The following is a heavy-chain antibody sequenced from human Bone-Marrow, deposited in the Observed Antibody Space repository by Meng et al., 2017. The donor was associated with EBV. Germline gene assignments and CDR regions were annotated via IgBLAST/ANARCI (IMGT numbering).Heavy chain of an antibody. J-gene: IGHJ4*02. V-gene: IGHV4-4*02. D-gene: IGHD3-10*01. Sequence: HEHLLEVGHRLVKPSGTRSLTSVVSGGSIRSSNLWSWDRQPPGKGLEWIGVIFYGGSTNYNPSLESRATISVDTSKNQFSLKLSSVTAPDTAVYYCAAGFRELVRSRDYWGQGTLVTVSS. CDR2: IFYGGST. CDR1: GGSIRSSNL. CDR3: AAGFRELVRSRDY.